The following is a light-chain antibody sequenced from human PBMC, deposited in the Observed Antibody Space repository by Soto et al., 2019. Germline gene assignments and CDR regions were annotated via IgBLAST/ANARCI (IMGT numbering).Light chain of an antibody. CDR3: TSYTSTITLV. CDR2: EVS. CDR1: NSDIAAYDY. V-gene: IGLV2-14*01. Sequence: QSVLTQPASVSGSPGQSITISCTGTNSDIAAYDYVSWYQQHPGKAPKLMIDEVSNRPSGVSNRFSGSKSGNTASLTISGLQTEDEADYFCTSYTSTITLVLGGGTKLTV. J-gene: IGLJ2*01.